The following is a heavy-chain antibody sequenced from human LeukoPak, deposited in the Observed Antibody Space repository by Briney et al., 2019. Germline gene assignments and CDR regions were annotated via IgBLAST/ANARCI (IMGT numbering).Heavy chain of an antibody. J-gene: IGHJ4*02. CDR1: GFTFDDYG. V-gene: IGHV4-59*01. CDR2: IFHSGST. Sequence: TGGSLRLSCAASGFTFDDYGMSWIRQPPGMGLEWIGYIFHSGSTDYNPSLKSRVTISVDTSKSQFSLKLSSVTAADTAVYYCARLAAAGTNFDYWGQGTLVTVSS. CDR3: ARLAAAGTNFDY. D-gene: IGHD6-13*01.